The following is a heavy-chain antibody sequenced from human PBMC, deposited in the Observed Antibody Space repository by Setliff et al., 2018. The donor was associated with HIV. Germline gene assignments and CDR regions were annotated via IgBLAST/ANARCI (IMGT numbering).Heavy chain of an antibody. Sequence: SETLSLTCTVSGGSINNDIYFWSWIRQYPGKGLEWIGYIYYSGSTYYNPSLKSRITISVDTSKNQFSLRLSSATAADTAVYYCARSGSSSPYYFDYWGQGTLVTVSS. CDR3: ARSGSSSPYYFDY. D-gene: IGHD6-6*01. V-gene: IGHV4-31*03. J-gene: IGHJ4*02. CDR2: IYYSGST. CDR1: GGSINNDIYF.